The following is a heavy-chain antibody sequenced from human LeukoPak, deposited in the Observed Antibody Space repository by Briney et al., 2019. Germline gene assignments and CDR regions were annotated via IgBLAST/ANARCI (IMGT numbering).Heavy chain of an antibody. CDR1: GFIFSTYW. V-gene: IGHV3-74*01. CDR3: ALDSRAITNDY. CDR2: INSDGTTT. D-gene: IGHD3-22*01. J-gene: IGHJ4*02. Sequence: GGSLRLSCAASGFIFSTYWMHWVRQTPGKGLVWVSRINSDGTTTNYADSVKGRFTISRDNAKNTLYLQMNSLRAEDTAVYYCALDSRAITNDYWGQGTLVTVCS.